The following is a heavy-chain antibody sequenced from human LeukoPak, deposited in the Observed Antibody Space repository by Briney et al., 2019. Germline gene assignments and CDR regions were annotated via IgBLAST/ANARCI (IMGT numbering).Heavy chain of an antibody. CDR1: GYTFTGYY. J-gene: IGHJ3*02. Sequence: ASVKVSCKASGYTFTGYYMHWVRQAPGQGLEWMGWINPNSGGTNYAQKFQGRVTMTRDTSISTAYMELSRLRSEDTAVYYCARGLYFEDAFDIWGQGTMVTVSS. D-gene: IGHD2/OR15-2a*01. CDR3: ARGLYFEDAFDI. CDR2: INPNSGGT. V-gene: IGHV1-2*02.